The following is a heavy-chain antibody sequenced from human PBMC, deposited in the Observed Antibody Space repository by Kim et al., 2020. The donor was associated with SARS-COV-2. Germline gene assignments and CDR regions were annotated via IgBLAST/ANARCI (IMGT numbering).Heavy chain of an antibody. CDR2: IYYSGST. D-gene: IGHD1-20*01. CDR1: GGSISSGGYY. Sequence: SETLSLTCTVSGGSISSGGYYWSWIRQHPGKGLEWIGYIYYSGSTYYNPSLKSRVTISVDTSKNQFSLKLSSVTAADTAVYYCARDKRGYNWNAEFDPWGQGTLVTVSS. J-gene: IGHJ5*02. CDR3: ARDKRGYNWNAEFDP. V-gene: IGHV4-31*03.